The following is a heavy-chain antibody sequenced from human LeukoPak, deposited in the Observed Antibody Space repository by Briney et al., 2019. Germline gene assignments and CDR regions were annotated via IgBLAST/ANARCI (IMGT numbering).Heavy chain of an antibody. Sequence: GGSLRLSCAASGFTFSSYWMSWVRQAPGKGLEWVANIKQDGSEKYYVDSVKGRFTISRDNAKNSLYLQMNSLRAEDTAVYYCARGGAYYDGSGYYYSSYFDYWGQGTLVTVSS. D-gene: IGHD3-22*01. J-gene: IGHJ4*02. V-gene: IGHV3-7*03. CDR2: IKQDGSEK. CDR1: GFTFSSYW. CDR3: ARGGAYYDGSGYYYSSYFDY.